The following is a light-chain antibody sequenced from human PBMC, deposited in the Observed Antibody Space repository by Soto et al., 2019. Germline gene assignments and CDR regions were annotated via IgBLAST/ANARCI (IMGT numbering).Light chain of an antibody. J-gene: IGKJ1*01. CDR2: KAS. CDR1: QSISSR. CDR3: QQYNSYPWT. Sequence: DIQMTQSPSTLSASVGDRVTITCRASQSISSRLAWYQQKPGKAPKLLIYKASSLESGVPSRFSGSGSGTEFTLTISSLQPDDSATYHCQQYNSYPWTFGQGTKVEIK. V-gene: IGKV1-5*03.